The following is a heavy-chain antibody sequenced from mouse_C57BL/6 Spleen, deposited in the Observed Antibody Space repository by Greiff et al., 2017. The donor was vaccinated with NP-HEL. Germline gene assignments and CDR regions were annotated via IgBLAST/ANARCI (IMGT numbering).Heavy chain of an antibody. Sequence: EVQLQQSGAELVKPGASVKLSCTASGFNFKDYYMHWVKQRPEQGLEWIGRIDPEDGETKYAPNFQGKATITADTSSNTAYLQLSSLTSEDTAVYYCARDYEAWFAYWGQGTLVTVSA. CDR1: GFNFKDYY. CDR2: IDPEDGET. J-gene: IGHJ3*01. D-gene: IGHD2-4*01. V-gene: IGHV14-2*01. CDR3: ARDYEAWFAY.